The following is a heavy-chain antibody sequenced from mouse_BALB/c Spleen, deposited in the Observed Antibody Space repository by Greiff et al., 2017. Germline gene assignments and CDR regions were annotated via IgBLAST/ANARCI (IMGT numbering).Heavy chain of an antibody. D-gene: IGHD1-1*01. CDR2: INPYNDGT. CDR3: ARAYGSSYAPYYAMDY. V-gene: IGHV1-14*01. Sequence: EVQLQQSGPELVKPGASVKMSCKASGYTFTSYVMHWVKQKPGQGLEWIGYINPYNDGTKYNEKFKGKATLTSDKSSSTAYMELSSLTSEDSAVYYCARAYGSSYAPYYAMDYWGQGTSVTVSS. J-gene: IGHJ4*01. CDR1: GYTFTSYV.